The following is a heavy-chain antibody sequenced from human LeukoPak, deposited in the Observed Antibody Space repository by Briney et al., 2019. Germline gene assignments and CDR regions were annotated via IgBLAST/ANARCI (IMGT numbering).Heavy chain of an antibody. J-gene: IGHJ4*02. CDR2: IKSKTDGGTT. Sequence: GGSLRLSCAASGFTFSNAWMSWVRQTQEKGLEWVGRIKSKTDGGTTDYAAPVKGRFTISRDDSKNTLYLQMNSLKTEDTAVYYCTTIYYSNGYNYWGQGTLVTVSS. D-gene: IGHD5-18*01. CDR1: GFTFSNAW. V-gene: IGHV3-15*05. CDR3: TTIYYSNGYNY.